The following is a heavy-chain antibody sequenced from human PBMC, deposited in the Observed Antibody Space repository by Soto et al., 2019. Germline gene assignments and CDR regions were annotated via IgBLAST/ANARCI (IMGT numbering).Heavy chain of an antibody. CDR2: IYYSGST. CDR3: ARGLNWNYSRGLNWFDL. D-gene: IGHD1-7*01. Sequence: SETLSLPCTVSGGSISSYYWSWIRQPPGKGLEWTGYIYYSGSTNYNPSLKSRVTISVDTSKNQFSLKLSSVTAADTSVYYCARGLNWNYSRGLNWFDLWGQGTLVTVSS. V-gene: IGHV4-59*01. J-gene: IGHJ5*02. CDR1: GGSISSYY.